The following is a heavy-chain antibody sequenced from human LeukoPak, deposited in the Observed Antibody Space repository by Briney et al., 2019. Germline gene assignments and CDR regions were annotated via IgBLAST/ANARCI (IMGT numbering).Heavy chain of an antibody. Sequence: KPSETLSLTCAVYGGSFSGYYWSWIRQPPGKGLEWIGEINHSGSTNYNPSLKRRVTISVDTSKNQFSLKLSSVTAADTAVYYCARGGYYYDSGNIDYSGQGTLVTVSS. CDR3: ARGGYYYDSGNIDY. J-gene: IGHJ4*02. CDR2: INHSGST. V-gene: IGHV4-34*01. D-gene: IGHD3-22*01. CDR1: GGSFSGYY.